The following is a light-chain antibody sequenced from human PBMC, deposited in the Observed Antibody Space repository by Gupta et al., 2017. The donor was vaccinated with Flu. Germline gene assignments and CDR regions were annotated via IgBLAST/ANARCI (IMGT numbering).Light chain of an antibody. Sequence: QSVLTQPPSASGTHGQRVTISCSGGTSNIGSNAVNWYQQVPGTAPILLIYGNNQRPSGVPDRFSGSKSGTSASLAISGLQSEDEADYYCAAWDDSLNGDVVFGGGTKLTVL. CDR1: TSNIGSNA. J-gene: IGLJ2*01. V-gene: IGLV1-44*01. CDR2: GNN. CDR3: AAWDDSLNGDVV.